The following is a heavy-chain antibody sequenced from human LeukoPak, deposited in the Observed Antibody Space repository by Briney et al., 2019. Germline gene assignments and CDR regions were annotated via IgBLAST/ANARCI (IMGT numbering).Heavy chain of an antibody. CDR1: GDIFSGYY. CDR3: AEMADGAFGV. J-gene: IGHJ3*01. Sequence: ASVKVSCKASGDIFSGYYVHWVRQTPGQGLEWMGWMNPKSGGTNYAQKFQGRVTMTREMSISTAYMELSRLRSDDTAVYYCAEMADGAFGVWGQGTMVTVSS. D-gene: IGHD2-8*01. V-gene: IGHV1-2*02. CDR2: MNPKSGGT.